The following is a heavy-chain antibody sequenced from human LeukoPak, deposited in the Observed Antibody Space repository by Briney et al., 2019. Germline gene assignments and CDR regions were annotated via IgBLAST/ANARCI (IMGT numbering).Heavy chain of an antibody. CDR2: LSGSGDST. CDR3: AKPIVENSLGFDC. D-gene: IGHD1-26*01. J-gene: IGHJ4*02. CDR1: GFTFSNYA. Sequence: GGSLRLSCAVSGFTFSNYAMRWVRQAPGKGLEWVSSLSGSGDSTYYAESVKGRFSISRDNSKNTLYLQMDSLRVEDTAVYYCAKPIVENSLGFDCWGQGTLVTVSS. V-gene: IGHV3-23*01.